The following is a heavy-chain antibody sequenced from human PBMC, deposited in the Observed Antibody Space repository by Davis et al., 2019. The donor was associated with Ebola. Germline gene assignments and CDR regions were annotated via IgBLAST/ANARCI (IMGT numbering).Heavy chain of an antibody. CDR1: GYTFTSYY. CDR2: INPSGGST. CDR3: ARSRWAARRFNAGYYYGMDV. D-gene: IGHD6-6*01. V-gene: IGHV1-46*01. Sequence: AASVKVSCKASGYTFTSYYMHWVRQAPGQGLEWMGIINPSGGSTSYAQKFQGRVTMTRDTSTSTVYMELSSLRSEDTAVYYCARSRWAARRFNAGYYYGMDVWGQGTTVTVSS. J-gene: IGHJ6*02.